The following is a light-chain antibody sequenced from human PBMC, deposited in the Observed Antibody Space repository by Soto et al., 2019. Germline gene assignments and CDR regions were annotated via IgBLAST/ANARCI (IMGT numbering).Light chain of an antibody. J-gene: IGKJ1*01. CDR2: GES. V-gene: IGKV3-20*01. CDR1: QSVSSNY. Sequence: EIVLTQSPGTLSLSPGERATLSCRASQSVSSNYLAWYQQKPGQAPRLLIYGESNRATGIPDRFSGSGSGTDFTLTISRLEPEDFAVYYCQQYGSSGTFGQGTKVDI. CDR3: QQYGSSGT.